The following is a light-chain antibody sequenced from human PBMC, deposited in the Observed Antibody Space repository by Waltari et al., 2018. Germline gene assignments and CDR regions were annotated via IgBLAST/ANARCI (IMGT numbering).Light chain of an antibody. CDR1: SGHSTNV. Sequence: QLVLTQSPSASASLGASVKLTCTLSSGHSTNVIAWLQKRPEKGPRYLMKVNSDGSHNKGDEIPDRFSGSSSGAERYLTMSSRQAEEEADYYCQTGGHGTWVFGGGTKLTVL. CDR2: VNSDGSH. J-gene: IGLJ3*02. V-gene: IGLV4-69*01. CDR3: QTGGHGTWV.